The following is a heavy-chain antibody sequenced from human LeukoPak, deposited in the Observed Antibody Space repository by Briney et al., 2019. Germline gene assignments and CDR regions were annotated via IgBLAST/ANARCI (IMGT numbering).Heavy chain of an antibody. CDR3: ARNLPESTVTTLFDY. Sequence: GSLRLSCAASGFTFSSYWMSWVRQPPGKGLEWIGSIYYSGSTYYNPSLKSRVTISVDTSKNQFSLKLSSVTAADTAVYYCARNLPESTVTTLFDYWGQGTLVTVSS. J-gene: IGHJ4*02. D-gene: IGHD4-17*01. V-gene: IGHV4-39*01. CDR2: IYYSGST. CDR1: GFTFSSYW.